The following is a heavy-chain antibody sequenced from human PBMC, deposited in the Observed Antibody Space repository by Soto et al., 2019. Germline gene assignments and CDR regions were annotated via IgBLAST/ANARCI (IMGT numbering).Heavy chain of an antibody. Sequence: QVQLVESGGGVVQPGRSLRLSCAASGFTFSSYGMHWVRQAPGKGLEWVAVIWYDGSNKYYTDSVKGRFTISRDNSRNPLYLQMNRLSAEDTAVYYCARGLITSTHRGIDYWGQGTLVTVSS. D-gene: IGHD3-16*01. CDR1: GFTFSSYG. CDR2: IWYDGSNK. J-gene: IGHJ4*02. CDR3: ARGLITSTHRGIDY. V-gene: IGHV3-33*01.